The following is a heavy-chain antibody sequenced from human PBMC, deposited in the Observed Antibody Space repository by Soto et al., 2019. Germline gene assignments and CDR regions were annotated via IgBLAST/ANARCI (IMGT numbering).Heavy chain of an antibody. V-gene: IGHV1-69*11. Sequence: QVQLVQSGAEVKKPGSSVKVSCQASGGTFISYSTSWVRQAPGQGLEWMGGIIPMLGKANYAQEYQGRVTTHADDYTSTVYMELRGLRSEDTAVYYCARVWSPYSYGTTFDYWGQGTQVTVSS. CDR1: GGTFISYS. CDR2: IIPMLGKA. CDR3: ARVWSPYSYGTTFDY. D-gene: IGHD5-18*01. J-gene: IGHJ4*02.